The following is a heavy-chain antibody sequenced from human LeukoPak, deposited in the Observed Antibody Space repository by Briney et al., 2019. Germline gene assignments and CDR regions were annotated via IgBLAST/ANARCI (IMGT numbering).Heavy chain of an antibody. J-gene: IGHJ3*02. D-gene: IGHD3-10*01. V-gene: IGHV4-39*07. Sequence: SETLSLTCRDSGASINSGSNYRGWIRQPPGKTLEWIGSIYSSGSTYYNPSLKSRVIIMIDTPKNHFSLTLGSVTAADTAVYYCARSDGYGLVGIWGQGTMVSVSS. CDR3: ARSDGYGLVGI. CDR2: IYSSGST. CDR1: GASINSGSNY.